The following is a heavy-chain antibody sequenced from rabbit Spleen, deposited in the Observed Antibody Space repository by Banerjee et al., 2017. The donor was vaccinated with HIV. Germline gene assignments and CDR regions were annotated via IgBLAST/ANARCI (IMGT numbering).Heavy chain of an antibody. V-gene: IGHV1S40*01. Sequence: QSLEESGGDLVKPGASLTLTCTASGVSFSSSSYMCWVRQAPGKGLEWIGCIGTGSGSTWYANWAKGRFTISRSSSTTVTLQMTSLTTADTATYFCARDVGIDVYRFSLWGPGTLVTVS. J-gene: IGHJ4*01. CDR3: ARDVGIDVYRFSL. CDR1: GVSFSSSSY. D-gene: IGHD4-2*01. CDR2: IGTGSGST.